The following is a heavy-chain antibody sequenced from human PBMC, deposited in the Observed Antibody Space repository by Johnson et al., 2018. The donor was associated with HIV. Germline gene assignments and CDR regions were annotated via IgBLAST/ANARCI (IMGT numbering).Heavy chain of an antibody. CDR1: GFTLSDYW. V-gene: IGHV3-74*02. CDR3: ARGPILEWLSGDGFDM. J-gene: IGHJ3*02. CDR2: VNSDGYST. D-gene: IGHD3-3*01. Sequence: VQLVESGGGVVQPGGSLRLSCAAYGFTLSDYWMHWVRQGTGKGLAWVARVNSDGYSTSYADSVKGRFTISRDNSKNTLHLHMNSLRVEDTAMYYCARGPILEWLSGDGFDMWGQGTMVTVYS.